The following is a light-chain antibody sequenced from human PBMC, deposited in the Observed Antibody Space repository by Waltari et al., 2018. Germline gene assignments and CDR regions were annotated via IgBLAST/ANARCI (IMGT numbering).Light chain of an antibody. J-gene: IGKJ1*01. CDR1: QSISDY. CDR2: DAS. CDR3: QHYSGFSSRT. V-gene: IGKV1-5*01. Sequence: DIQMTQSPSTLSPSVGDTVTITCRASQSISDYLAWYQQKPGKARKLLIYDASTLKNGVPSRFSGSVSGTEFTLTISSLQPDDFATYYCQHYSGFSSRTFGQGTKVDIK.